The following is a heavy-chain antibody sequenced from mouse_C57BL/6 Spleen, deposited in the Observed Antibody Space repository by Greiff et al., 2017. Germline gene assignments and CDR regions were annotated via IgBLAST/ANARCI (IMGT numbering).Heavy chain of an antibody. Sequence: EVKLVESEGGLVQPGSSMKLSCTASGFTFSDYYMAWVRQVPEKGLEWVANINYDGSSTYYLDSLKSRFIISRDNAKNILYLQMSSLKSEDTATYYCARVEVDYYGSSHGYFDVWGTGTTVTVSS. CDR3: ARVEVDYYGSSHGYFDV. J-gene: IGHJ1*03. CDR2: INYDGSST. CDR1: GFTFSDYY. D-gene: IGHD1-1*01. V-gene: IGHV5-16*01.